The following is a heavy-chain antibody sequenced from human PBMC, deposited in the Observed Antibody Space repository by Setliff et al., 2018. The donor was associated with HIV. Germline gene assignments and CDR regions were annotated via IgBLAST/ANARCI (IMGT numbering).Heavy chain of an antibody. D-gene: IGHD5-12*01. V-gene: IGHV4-39*01. CDR3: ARRGAYGYDYFDY. CDR1: GGSISGSSYF. CDR2: ISYSGST. J-gene: IGHJ4*02. Sequence: SETLSLTCTVSGGSISGSSYFLAWIRQPPGRGLEWIGSISYSGSTSYNPSLESRVTMSVDTSKNQFSLKLTSVTAADTAVYYCARRGAYGYDYFDYWGPGILVTVSS.